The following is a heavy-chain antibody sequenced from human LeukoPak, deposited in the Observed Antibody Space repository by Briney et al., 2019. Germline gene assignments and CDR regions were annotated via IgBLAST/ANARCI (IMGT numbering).Heavy chain of an antibody. CDR2: IKPDGSEK. CDR3: VRGGTYWTVS. Sequence: PGGSLRLSCAASGFTFSDHYMHWVRKAPGKGLEWVATIKPDGSEKYHVDSVSGRFTISRDNTNDSLFLQMNSLRVDDTAVYYCVRGGTYWTVSWGQGTLVNVS. V-gene: IGHV3-7*01. J-gene: IGHJ5*01. CDR1: GFTFSDHY.